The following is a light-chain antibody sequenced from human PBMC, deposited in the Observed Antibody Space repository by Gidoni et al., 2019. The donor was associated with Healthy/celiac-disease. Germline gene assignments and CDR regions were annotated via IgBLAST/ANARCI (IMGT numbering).Light chain of an antibody. CDR1: QSVLQSSNNKND. CDR2: WAS. Sequence: DIVMTQSTDSLAVSLGERATINCKSSQSVLQSSNNKNDLAWYQQKPGQPPKLLIYWASTRESGVPDRFSGSGSGTDFTLTISSLQAEDLAVYYCQQYYSPPWTFGRGTKVGIK. CDR3: QQYYSPPWT. J-gene: IGKJ1*01. V-gene: IGKV4-1*01.